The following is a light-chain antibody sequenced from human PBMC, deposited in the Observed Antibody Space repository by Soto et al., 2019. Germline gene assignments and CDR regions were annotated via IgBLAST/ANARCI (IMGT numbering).Light chain of an antibody. Sequence: EIVLTQSPATLSVSPGERATLSCRASQRVARYVAWYQHKPGQAPRLLVYDASARAAGVPARFSGSGSGTDFTLTISSLEPEDFAIYYCQHRSNWPLTFGGGTKVDIK. CDR1: QRVARY. J-gene: IGKJ4*01. CDR3: QHRSNWPLT. V-gene: IGKV3-11*01. CDR2: DAS.